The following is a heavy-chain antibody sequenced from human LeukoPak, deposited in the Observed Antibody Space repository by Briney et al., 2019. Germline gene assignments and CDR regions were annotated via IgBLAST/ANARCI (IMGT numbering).Heavy chain of an antibody. V-gene: IGHV3-23*01. CDR2: ISGSGDNT. D-gene: IGHD3-22*01. J-gene: IGHJ4*02. Sequence: GGSLRLSCAASGFTFSSYAMHRVRQAPGKGLEWVSGISGSGDNTYYADSVKGRFTISRDNSKNTLYVQVNSLGTEDTAAYYCAKGSYYDSSGSFYFDYWGQGTLVTVSS. CDR1: GFTFSSYA. CDR3: AKGSYYDSSGSFYFDY.